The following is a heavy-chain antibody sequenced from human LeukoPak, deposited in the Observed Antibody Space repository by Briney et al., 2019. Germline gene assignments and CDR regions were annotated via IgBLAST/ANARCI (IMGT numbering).Heavy chain of an antibody. CDR1: GESFSGYY. CDR3: ARKRRWGNNLFDP. D-gene: IGHD4-23*01. V-gene: IGHV4-34*01. J-gene: IGHJ5*02. CDR2: VNHGGAT. Sequence: SETLSLTCAVYGESFSGYYWSWIRQPPGKGLEWIGEVNHGGATNYNPSLKSRVTISVDTSKNQFSLKLNSVTAADTAVYYCARKRRWGNNLFDPWGQGILVTVSS.